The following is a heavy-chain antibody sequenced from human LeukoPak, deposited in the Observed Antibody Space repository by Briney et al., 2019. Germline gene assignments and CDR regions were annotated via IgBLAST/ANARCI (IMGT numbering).Heavy chain of an antibody. D-gene: IGHD6-13*01. CDR2: IWYDGSNK. CDR1: GFTFRSYG. Sequence: GGSLRLSCAASGFTFRSYGMHWVRQAPGKGLEWVAVIWYDGSNKYYADSVKGRFTISRDNSENTLYLQMNSLRAEDTALYYCASDGIAVDRGIGYFDYWGQGTLVIVSS. V-gene: IGHV3-33*01. CDR3: ASDGIAVDRGIGYFDY. J-gene: IGHJ4*02.